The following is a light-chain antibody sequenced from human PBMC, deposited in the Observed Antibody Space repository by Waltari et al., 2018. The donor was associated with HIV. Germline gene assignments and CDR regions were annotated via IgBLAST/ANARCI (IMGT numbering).Light chain of an antibody. CDR2: GT. CDR3: QQYGSSPRT. Sequence: EIVLTQSPGTLSLSPGERATLSCRASQSISNRYLAWYQQKPGQAPRLLIYGTSRVTGIPDRFSGSGSGTDFTLTISRLEPEDLAVYYCQQYGSSPRTFGQGTKLEIK. CDR1: QSISNRY. V-gene: IGKV3-20*01. J-gene: IGKJ2*01.